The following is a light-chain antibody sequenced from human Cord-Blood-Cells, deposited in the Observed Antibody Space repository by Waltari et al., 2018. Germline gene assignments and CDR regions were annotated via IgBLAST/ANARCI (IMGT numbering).Light chain of an antibody. CDR2: LGS. CDR1: QSLLHSNGYNY. V-gene: IGKV2-28*01. J-gene: IGKJ5*01. CDR3: MLALQSPII. Sequence: DLVMSQSPLPLPVTPGEPASTSCRSSQSLLHSNGYNYLEWYLQKPVQSPQLLLYLGSNRASGVPDRFTGSGSSTDFTLKISKVEAKDVGVYDCMLALQSPIIFGQGTRLEIK.